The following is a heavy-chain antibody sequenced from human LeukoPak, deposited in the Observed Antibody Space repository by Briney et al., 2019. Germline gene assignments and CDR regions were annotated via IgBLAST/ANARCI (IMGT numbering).Heavy chain of an antibody. D-gene: IGHD5-24*01. Sequence: SETLSLTCAVSGCSISSHYWSWIRQPPGKGLEWIGYIYYSGSTNYNPSLKSRLTISIDTSKIQFSLKLSSVTDADTAVYYCARGMASFRYYYMDVWGKGTTVTVSS. CDR2: IYYSGST. J-gene: IGHJ6*03. V-gene: IGHV4-59*11. CDR3: ARGMASFRYYYMDV. CDR1: GCSISSHY.